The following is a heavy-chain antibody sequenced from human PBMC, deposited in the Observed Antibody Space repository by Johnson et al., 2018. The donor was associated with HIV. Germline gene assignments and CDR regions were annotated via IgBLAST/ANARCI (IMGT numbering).Heavy chain of an antibody. Sequence: QVQLVESGGGVVQPGGSLRLSCAASGFIFSTYGMHWVRQAPGKGLEWVAFIRYDGSNKYYVDSVKGRFTISRDNSKNTLYLQMNSLRAEDTAMYYCAKSESGWYPIRAFDIWGQGTTVTVSS. V-gene: IGHV3-30*02. J-gene: IGHJ3*02. CDR3: AKSESGWYPIRAFDI. CDR2: IRYDGSNK. D-gene: IGHD6-19*01. CDR1: GFIFSTYG.